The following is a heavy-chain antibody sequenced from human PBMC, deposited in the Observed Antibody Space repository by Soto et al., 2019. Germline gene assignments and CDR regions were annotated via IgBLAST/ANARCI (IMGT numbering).Heavy chain of an antibody. V-gene: IGHV3-23*01. D-gene: IGHD3-22*01. CDR1: GFTFNNFA. CDR2: ISGSGGST. J-gene: IGHJ5*02. Sequence: EVQLLESGGDLVQPGGSLRLSCVASGFTFNNFAMNWVRQAPGKGLEWVSGISGSGGSTYYADSVKGRFTASRDNSKNTIYLQMNGLRVEDTAVYYCAKGVKFYYDSAEGWFDPWGQGTLVTVSS. CDR3: AKGVKFYYDSAEGWFDP.